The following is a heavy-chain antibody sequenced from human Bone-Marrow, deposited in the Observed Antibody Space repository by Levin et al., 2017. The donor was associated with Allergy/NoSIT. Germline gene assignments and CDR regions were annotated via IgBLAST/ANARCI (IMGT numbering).Heavy chain of an antibody. J-gene: IGHJ4*02. CDR3: ARDNLSVAGVRKMD. CDR2: MHHTGDT. Sequence: SETLSLTCTVSGDSITTDYYWGWIRQSQGKGLEYIASMHHTGDTHYSPSLKSRVTISIDTSNNQFSLKLTSVSTADTAVYYCARDNLSVAGVRKMDWGQGTLVTVSS. V-gene: IGHV4-38-2*02. CDR1: GDSITTDYY. D-gene: IGHD6-19*01.